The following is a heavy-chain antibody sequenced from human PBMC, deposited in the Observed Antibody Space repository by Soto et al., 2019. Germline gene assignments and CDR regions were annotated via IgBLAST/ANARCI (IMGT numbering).Heavy chain of an antibody. V-gene: IGHV1-46*01. Sequence: ASVKVSCKASGYTFTSYYMYWVRQAPGQGLEWMGIINPSGGSTSYAQKFQGRVTMTRDTSTSTVYMELSSLRSEDTAVYYCARGYGGWFGELLYTGFDPWGQGTLVTVSS. D-gene: IGHD3-10*01. CDR1: GYTFTSYY. J-gene: IGHJ5*02. CDR3: ARGYGGWFGELLYTGFDP. CDR2: INPSGGST.